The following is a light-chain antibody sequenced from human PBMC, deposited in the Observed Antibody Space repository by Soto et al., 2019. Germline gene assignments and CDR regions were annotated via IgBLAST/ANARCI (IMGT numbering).Light chain of an antibody. CDR1: QSISSW. Sequence: DIQMTQSPSTLSASVGDIVTITCRASQSISSWLAWYQQKPGKAPKLLIYKASSLESGVPSRFSGSGSGTEFTLTISSLQPDDFATYYCQQYNSYSWTFGQGTEVEIK. V-gene: IGKV1-5*03. J-gene: IGKJ1*01. CDR3: QQYNSYSWT. CDR2: KAS.